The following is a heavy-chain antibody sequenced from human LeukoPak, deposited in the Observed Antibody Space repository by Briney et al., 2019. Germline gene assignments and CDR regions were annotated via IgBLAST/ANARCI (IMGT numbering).Heavy chain of an antibody. CDR1: GFTFSSYE. CDR2: ISSSGSTI. J-gene: IGHJ4*02. CDR3: ARMGIVVVVAEYYFDY. Sequence: GGSLRLSCAASGFTFSSYEMNWVRQAPGKGLEWVSYISSSGSTIYYADSVKGRFTISRDNAKNSLYLQMNSLRAEDTAVYYCARMGIVVVVAEYYFDYWSQGTLVTVSS. V-gene: IGHV3-48*03. D-gene: IGHD2-15*01.